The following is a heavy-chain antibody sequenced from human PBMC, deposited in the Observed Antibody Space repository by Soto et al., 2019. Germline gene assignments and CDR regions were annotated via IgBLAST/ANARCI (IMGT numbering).Heavy chain of an antibody. V-gene: IGHV3-23*01. Sequence: EVQLLESGGGLVQPGGSLRLSCAASGLTFSSYAMSWVRQAPGKGLEWVSAISGSGGSTYYADSVKGRFTISRDNSKNTLYLQMNSLRAEDTAVYYGAKAYCSSTSCYESSLYYFDYWGQGTLVTVSS. CDR2: ISGSGGST. J-gene: IGHJ4*02. D-gene: IGHD2-2*01. CDR3: AKAYCSSTSCYESSLYYFDY. CDR1: GLTFSSYA.